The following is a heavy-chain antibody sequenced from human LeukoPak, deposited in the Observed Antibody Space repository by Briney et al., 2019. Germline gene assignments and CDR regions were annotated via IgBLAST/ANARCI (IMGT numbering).Heavy chain of an antibody. D-gene: IGHD3-9*01. CDR3: ARADYDILTGYNAFDI. CDR2: FDPEDDEA. V-gene: IGHV1-24*01. CDR1: GYSLSELS. Sequence: ASVKVSCKVSGYSLSELSIHWVRHAPGKGREWMGGFDPEDDEAIYAQSLQGRVTMTEDTSTDTAYMELSGLTSDDAAVYYCARADYDILTGYNAFDIWGQGTMVTVSS. J-gene: IGHJ3*02.